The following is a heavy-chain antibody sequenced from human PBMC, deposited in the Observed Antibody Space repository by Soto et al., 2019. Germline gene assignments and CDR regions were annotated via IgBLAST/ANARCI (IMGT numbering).Heavy chain of an antibody. CDR1: GFTFSSYA. CDR2: ISSSGSTI. Sequence: EVQLVESGGGLVQPGGSLRLSCAASGFTFSSYAMNWVRQAPGKWLEWVSYISSSGSTIYYADSVKGRFTISRDNAKNSLYLQMNSLRAEDTAVYYCARDWKDYDFWRGYYNYDYYGMDVWGQGTTVTVSS. V-gene: IGHV3-48*03. D-gene: IGHD3-3*01. CDR3: ARDWKDYDFWRGYYNYDYYGMDV. J-gene: IGHJ6*02.